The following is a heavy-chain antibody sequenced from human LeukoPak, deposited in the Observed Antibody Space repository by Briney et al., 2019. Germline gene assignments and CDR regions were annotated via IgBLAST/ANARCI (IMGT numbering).Heavy chain of an antibody. CDR3: ARVKYSSGWEFDY. J-gene: IGHJ4*02. V-gene: IGHV4-59*01. CDR1: GGSISSYY. D-gene: IGHD6-19*01. CDR2: IYYSGST. Sequence: PSETLSLTCTVSGGSISSYYWSWIQQPPGKGLEWIGYIYYSGSTNYNPSLKSRVTISVDTSKNQFSLKLSSVTAADTAVYYCARVKYSSGWEFDYWGQGTLVTVSS.